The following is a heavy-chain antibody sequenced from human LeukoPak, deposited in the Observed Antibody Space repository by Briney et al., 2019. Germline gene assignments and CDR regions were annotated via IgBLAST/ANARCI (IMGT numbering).Heavy chain of an antibody. D-gene: IGHD3-22*01. J-gene: IGHJ4*02. V-gene: IGHV3-48*03. CDR3: ARDYYDSSGYPYHDY. Sequence: GGSLRLSCAASGFTFSSYEMNWVRQAPGKGLEWVSYISSSGSTIYYADSVKGRFTISRDNAKNSLYLQMNSLRAEDTAVYYCARDYYDSSGYPYHDYWGQGTLVTVSS. CDR2: ISSSGSTI. CDR1: GFTFSSYE.